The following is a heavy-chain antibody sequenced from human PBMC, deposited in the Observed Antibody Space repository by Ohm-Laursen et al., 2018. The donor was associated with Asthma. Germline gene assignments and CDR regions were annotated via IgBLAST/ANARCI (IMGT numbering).Heavy chain of an antibody. J-gene: IGHJ4*02. Sequence: TQALTLTCTFSGFSLRTKDVAVGWIRQPPGKALEWLALIHWDDTKRYSPSLNNRLTIIKDASKNQVVLIMTDMDPVDTGTYYCAHDSNWVIDYWGQGTLVTVSS. CDR2: IHWDDTK. CDR1: GFSLRTKDVA. V-gene: IGHV2-5*02. CDR3: AHDSNWVIDY. D-gene: IGHD7-27*01.